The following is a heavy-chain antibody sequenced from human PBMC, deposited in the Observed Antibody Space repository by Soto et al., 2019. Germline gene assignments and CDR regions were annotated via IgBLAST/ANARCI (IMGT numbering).Heavy chain of an antibody. D-gene: IGHD3-10*01. V-gene: IGHV1-69*06. J-gene: IGHJ6*02. CDR2: IIPIFGTA. CDR3: AREGMDYGSGTWFV. CDR1: GGTFSSYA. Sequence: SVKVSCKASGGTFSSYAISWVRQAPGQGLEWMGGIIPIFGTANYAQRFQGRVTITADKSTSTAYMELSSLRSEDTAVYYCAREGMDYGSGTWFVWGQGTTVTVSS.